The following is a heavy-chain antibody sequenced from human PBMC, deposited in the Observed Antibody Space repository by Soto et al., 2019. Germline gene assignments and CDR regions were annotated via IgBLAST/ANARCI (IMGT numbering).Heavy chain of an antibody. Sequence: EVQLVESGGGLVKPGGSLRLASATSGFPFSSHSMFWVRQAPGKGLEWVSSISGSSDYIFYADSVKGRFTIFRDNAKNSLFLQMNSLRAEDTAMYYCARGGIILGVAATRTLDYWGQRNLVTVSS. D-gene: IGHD2-15*01. CDR2: ISGSSDYI. CDR3: ARGGIILGVAATRTLDY. J-gene: IGHJ4*02. CDR1: GFPFSSHS. V-gene: IGHV3-21*01.